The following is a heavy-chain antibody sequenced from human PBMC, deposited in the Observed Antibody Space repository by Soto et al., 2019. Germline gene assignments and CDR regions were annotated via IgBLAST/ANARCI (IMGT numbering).Heavy chain of an antibody. Sequence: EVQLVESGGGLVKPGGSLRLSCAASGFTFSTYSMNWVRQAPGKGLEWVSSISSSSTYIYYADSVKGRFTISRDNAKNSLYLQMNSLRADDTAVYYCARDPGLGYCSSSSCPYYFDYWGQGTLVTVSS. CDR2: ISSSSTYI. V-gene: IGHV3-21*01. CDR3: ARDPGLGYCSSSSCPYYFDY. CDR1: GFTFSTYS. J-gene: IGHJ4*02. D-gene: IGHD2-2*01.